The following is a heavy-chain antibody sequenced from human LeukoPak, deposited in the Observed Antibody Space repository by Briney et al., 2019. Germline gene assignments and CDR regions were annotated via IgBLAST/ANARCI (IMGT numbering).Heavy chain of an antibody. V-gene: IGHV3-7*01. Sequence: GGSLRLSCAASGFALSSHWMTWVRQVPGRGPEWVANVDRDGSETYYLDSVKGRFTISKDNAKNSLYLQMNSLRAEDTAVYYCARAEGSGYYYGLFDYWGQGTLVTVSS. CDR1: GFALSSHW. J-gene: IGHJ4*02. D-gene: IGHD3-22*01. CDR3: ARAEGSGYYYGLFDY. CDR2: VDRDGSET.